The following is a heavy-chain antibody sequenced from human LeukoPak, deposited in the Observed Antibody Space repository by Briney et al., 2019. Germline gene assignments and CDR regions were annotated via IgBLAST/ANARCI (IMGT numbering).Heavy chain of an antibody. V-gene: IGHV5-51*01. CDR3: ARRSHCISGDCYVDY. D-gene: IGHD2-21*02. CDR2: IYPGDSDT. CDR1: GYSFTSYW. Sequence: GESLKTSCKGSGYSFTSYWIGWVRQMPGKGLEWMGIIYPGDSDTRYSPSFQGQVTISADKSISTAYLQWSSLKASDTAMYYCARRSHCISGDCYVDYWGQGTLVTVSS. J-gene: IGHJ4*02.